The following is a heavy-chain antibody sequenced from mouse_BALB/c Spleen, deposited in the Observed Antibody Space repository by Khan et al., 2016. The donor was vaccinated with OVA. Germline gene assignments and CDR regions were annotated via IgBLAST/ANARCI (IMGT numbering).Heavy chain of an antibody. CDR1: GYTFTSYW. Sequence: DLVEPGASGKLSCKASGYTFTSYWINWIKERPGQGLEWIGQIGPGSGSAYYNELFKGKATLTVATSSSTFYNQLTSLSSEDSAVFFCARANYYGRGLYAMDDWGQGTSVTVAS. D-gene: IGHD1-1*01. V-gene: IGHV1S41*01. CDR3: ARANYYGRGLYAMDD. CDR2: IGPGSGSA. J-gene: IGHJ4*01.